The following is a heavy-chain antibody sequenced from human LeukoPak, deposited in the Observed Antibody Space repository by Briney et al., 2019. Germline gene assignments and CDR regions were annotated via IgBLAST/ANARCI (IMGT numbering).Heavy chain of an antibody. J-gene: IGHJ4*02. V-gene: IGHV1-2*02. CDR1: GYTLTDYY. Sequence: GGAVTVSFKASGYTLTDYYMHWVRQAPGEGRGWVGWINPNTGVTSYAQKFEGRVTMTRDTSISTAYMELSRLRSDDTALYFCARLREYSGYELGDYWGRGARVTVSS. D-gene: IGHD5-12*01. CDR3: ARLREYSGYELGDY. CDR2: INPNTGVT.